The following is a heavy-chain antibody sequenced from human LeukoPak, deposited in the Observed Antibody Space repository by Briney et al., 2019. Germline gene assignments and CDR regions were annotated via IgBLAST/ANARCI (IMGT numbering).Heavy chain of an antibody. CDR3: ARHRAMSTITNAFDI. CDR1: GYSFTTYW. V-gene: IGHV5-51*01. Sequence: HGESLKISCKGSGYSFTTYWIGWVRQMPGKGLEWMGVIYPGDSDTRYSPSFQGQVTISADKSISTAYLQWSSLKASDTAMYYCARHRAMSTITNAFDIWGQGTMVTVSS. D-gene: IGHD5-24*01. J-gene: IGHJ3*02. CDR2: IYPGDSDT.